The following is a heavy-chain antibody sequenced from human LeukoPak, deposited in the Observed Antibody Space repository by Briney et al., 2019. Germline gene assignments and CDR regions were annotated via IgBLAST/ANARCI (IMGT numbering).Heavy chain of an antibody. J-gene: IGHJ4*02. CDR3: VRDSYSSAWYGDY. CDR2: ISAYNGNT. CDR1: GYTFTSYG. D-gene: IGHD6-19*01. Sequence: GASVKVSCKASGYTFTSYGISRVRQAPGQGLEWMGWISAYNGNTNYAHKFQGRVTMTTDTSTSTAYMELRSLRSDDTAIYYCVRDSYSSAWYGDYWGQGTLLAVSS. V-gene: IGHV1-18*01.